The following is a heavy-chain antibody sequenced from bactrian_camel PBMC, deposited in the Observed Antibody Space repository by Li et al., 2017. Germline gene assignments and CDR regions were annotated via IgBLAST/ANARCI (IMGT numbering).Heavy chain of an antibody. J-gene: IGHJ6*01. CDR1: GYTTC. V-gene: IGHV3S63*01. Sequence: QLVESGGGSVQAGGSLRLSCAVSGYTTCMAWFRQGSGKERDWVASVGLTNGRTYYADSVKGRFTISRDNAKNTLYLQMNSLKPEDTAMYYCAAAAGFVSAGGCYRTEVFGYWGPGTQVTVS. D-gene: IGHD2*01. CDR2: VGLTNGRT. CDR3: AAAAGFVSAGGCYRTEVFGY.